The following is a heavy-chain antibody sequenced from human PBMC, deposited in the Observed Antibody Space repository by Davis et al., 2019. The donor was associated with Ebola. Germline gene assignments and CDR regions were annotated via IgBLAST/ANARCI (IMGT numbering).Heavy chain of an antibody. D-gene: IGHD3-10*01. V-gene: IGHV3-33*01. Sequence: GESLKIPCAASGFSFSAFGMHWVRQAPGKGLEWVALIWYDGTKQYYADSVNGRFTISRDNSKNTLYLQMNSLRAEDTAVFYCARDRFASGSYYNGRLDYWGQGALVTVSS. CDR1: GFSFSAFG. CDR2: IWYDGTKQ. CDR3: ARDRFASGSYYNGRLDY. J-gene: IGHJ4*02.